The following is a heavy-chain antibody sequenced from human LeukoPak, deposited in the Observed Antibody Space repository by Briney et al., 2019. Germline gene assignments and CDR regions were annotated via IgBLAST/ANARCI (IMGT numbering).Heavy chain of an antibody. Sequence: ASVKVSCKTSGYIFTGYYIHWVRQAPGQGLEWMGLINPNNGDTSYAQEFPGRVSMTRSTSISTAYMELNRLRSDDTAVYYCARDLFAIVPNAGDGYNWFEHWGQGTLVTVSS. J-gene: IGHJ5*02. V-gene: IGHV1-2*02. D-gene: IGHD2-15*01. CDR3: ARDLFAIVPNAGDGYNWFEH. CDR2: INPNNGDT. CDR1: GYIFTGYY.